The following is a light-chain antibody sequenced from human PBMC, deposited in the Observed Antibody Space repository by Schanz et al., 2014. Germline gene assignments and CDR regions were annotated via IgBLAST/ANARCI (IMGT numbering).Light chain of an antibody. CDR2: GAS. CDR1: QSVSSSY. V-gene: IGKV3-15*01. J-gene: IGKJ4*01. Sequence: ENVLTQSPGTLSLSPGERATLSCRASQSVSSSYLAWYQQKPGQAPRLLIYGASTRATGFPARFSAGGSGTEFTLTISSLQSEDFAVYYCQQCNNWPLTFGGGTKVEIK. CDR3: QQCNNWPLT.